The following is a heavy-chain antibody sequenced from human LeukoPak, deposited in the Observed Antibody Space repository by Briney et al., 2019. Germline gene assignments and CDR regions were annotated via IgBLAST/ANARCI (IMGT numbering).Heavy chain of an antibody. CDR2: ISGSGGST. J-gene: IGHJ5*02. V-gene: IGHV3-23*01. CDR1: GFTFSSYA. D-gene: IGHD6-6*01. CDR3: ARYQSIRYSGSSVWFDP. Sequence: GGSLRLSCAASGFTFSSYAMSWVRQAPGKGLEWVSAISGSGGSTYYADSVKGRFTISRDNSKNTLYLQMNSLRAEDTAVYYCARYQSIRYSGSSVWFDPWGQETLVTVSS.